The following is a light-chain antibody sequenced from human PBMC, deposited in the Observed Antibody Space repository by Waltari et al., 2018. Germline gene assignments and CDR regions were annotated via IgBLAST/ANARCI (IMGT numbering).Light chain of an antibody. CDR3: TSWDDTLNGPV. CDR1: RSHIGSTT. V-gene: IGLV1-44*01. Sequence: QSVLTQPPSESGTPGQGVTIACSDNRSHIGSTTVSWHQHLPGTAPTPLLYNHNRRPSGVPDRFSGSKSGTSASLAISGLQTEDEAIYWCTSWDDTLNGPVFGGGTKLTVL. J-gene: IGLJ3*02. CDR2: NHN.